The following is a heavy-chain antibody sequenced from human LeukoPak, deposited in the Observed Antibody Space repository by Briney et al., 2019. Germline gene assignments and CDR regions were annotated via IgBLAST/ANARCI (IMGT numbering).Heavy chain of an antibody. CDR1: GFTFSSYA. D-gene: IGHD2-2*02. J-gene: IGHJ4*02. Sequence: PGGSLRLSCAASGFTFSSYAMHWVRQAPGKGLEWVAVISYDGSNKYYADSVKGRFTISRDNSKNTLYLQMNSLRAEDTAVYYCAKDDCSSTSCYINFDYWGQGTLVTVSS. V-gene: IGHV3-30-3*01. CDR3: AKDDCSSTSCYINFDY. CDR2: ISYDGSNK.